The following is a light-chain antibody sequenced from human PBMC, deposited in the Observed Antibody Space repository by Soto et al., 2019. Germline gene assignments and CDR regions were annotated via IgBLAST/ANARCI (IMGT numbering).Light chain of an antibody. CDR3: QKRDNWPLT. Sequence: EIVLTQSPATLSLSPGERATLSCRASQSVSSNLAWYQQKPGQAPRLLIYDASNRATGIPARFSGSGSGTDFTLTISSLEPEDYAVYYCQKRDNWPLTFGG. V-gene: IGKV3-11*01. J-gene: IGKJ4*01. CDR1: QSVSSN. CDR2: DAS.